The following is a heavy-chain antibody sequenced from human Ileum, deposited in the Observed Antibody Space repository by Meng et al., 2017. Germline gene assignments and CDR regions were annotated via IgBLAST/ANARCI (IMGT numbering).Heavy chain of an antibody. V-gene: IGHV4-30-4*01. CDR1: CGSFSSDNYY. CDR2: TYYNGSP. J-gene: IGHJ4*02. D-gene: IGHD3-10*01. Sequence: QLQESGPGLVKPSQTLSPTCSLSCGSFSSDNYYWTWDRQTPGKGLEWIGLTYYNGSPFYNPFLRSRVTISVDTSKDQFSLKLTSVTAEDTAVYYCARERRHYYGSGSFDYWGQGILVTVSS. CDR3: ARERRHYYGSGSFDY.